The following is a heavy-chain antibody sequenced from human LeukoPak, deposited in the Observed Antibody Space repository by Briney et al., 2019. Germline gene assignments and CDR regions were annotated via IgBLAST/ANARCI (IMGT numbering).Heavy chain of an antibody. CDR1: GGTFSSYT. CDR2: IIPILGIA. D-gene: IGHD3-3*01. V-gene: IGHV1-69*02. Sequence: SVKVSCKASGGTFSSYTISWVRQAPGQGLKWMGRIIPILGIANYAQKFQGRVTITADKSTSTAYMELSSLRSEDTAVYYCASWVFGVVYGMDVWGQGTTVTVSS. CDR3: ASWVFGVVYGMDV. J-gene: IGHJ6*02.